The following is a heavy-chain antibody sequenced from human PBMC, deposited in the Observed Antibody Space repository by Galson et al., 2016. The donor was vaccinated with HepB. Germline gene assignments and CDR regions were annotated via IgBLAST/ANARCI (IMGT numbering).Heavy chain of an antibody. CDR2: TAYRSQWLY. D-gene: IGHD3-10*01. V-gene: IGHV6-1*01. CDR3: ARDSAGSFDL. CDR1: GDSVSGNTAT. J-gene: IGHJ2*01. Sequence: CAISGDSVSGNTATWNWIRQSPSRGLEWLGRTAYRSQWLYVYAPSLKGRITIKPDTSTNQFSLKLTSVTAADTAVYYCARDSAGSFDLWGRGTLVTVSS.